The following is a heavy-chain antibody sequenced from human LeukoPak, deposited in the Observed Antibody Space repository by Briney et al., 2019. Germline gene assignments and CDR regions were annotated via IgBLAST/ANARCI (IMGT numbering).Heavy chain of an antibody. CDR2: LYSDGNT. CDR3: ARGVEPLAANTLAY. D-gene: IGHD1-14*01. CDR1: GFTVITND. J-gene: IGHJ4*02. V-gene: IGHV3-53*01. Sequence: GGSLRLSGAASGFTVITNDMTWVRQAPGKGLEWVSGLYSDGNTKYADSVQGRFTISRDNSKNTLYLEMNSLSPDDTAVYYCARGVEPLAANTLAYWGQGTLVTVSS.